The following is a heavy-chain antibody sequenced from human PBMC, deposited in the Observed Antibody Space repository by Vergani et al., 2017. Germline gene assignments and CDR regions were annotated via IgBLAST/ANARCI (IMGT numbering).Heavy chain of an antibody. D-gene: IGHD1-26*01. CDR2: IRYDESNK. CDR3: ASCSGSYPPLD. CDR1: GCTFSSYD. V-gene: IGHV3-30*02. Sequence: QVQLVESGGGVVQPGGSLRLSCAASGCTFSSYDMHWVRQAPGKGLEWVAFIRYDESNKYYADSVTGRFTISRDNSKNTLYLQMNSLRPEDTAVYYCASCSGSYPPLDWGQGTLVTVSS. J-gene: IGHJ4*02.